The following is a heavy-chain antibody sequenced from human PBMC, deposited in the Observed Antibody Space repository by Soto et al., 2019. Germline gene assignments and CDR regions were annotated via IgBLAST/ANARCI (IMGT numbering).Heavy chain of an antibody. CDR1: GYTFIGYG. J-gene: IGHJ4*02. CDR3: ARVPFSSSWYYFDY. V-gene: IGHV1-69*06. CDR2: ISAIFGTA. D-gene: IGHD6-13*01. Sequence: SVKVSCKASGYTFIGYGISWVRQAPGQGLEWMGGISAIFGTANYAQKFQGRVTMTADKSTSTAYMELSSLRSEDTAVYYCARVPFSSSWYYFDYWGQGTLVTVSS.